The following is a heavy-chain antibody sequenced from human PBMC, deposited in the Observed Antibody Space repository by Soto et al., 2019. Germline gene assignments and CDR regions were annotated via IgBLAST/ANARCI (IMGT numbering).Heavy chain of an antibody. D-gene: IGHD1-26*01. V-gene: IGHV2-70*01. CDR2: IDWDDDK. CDR3: ARIRGGSGSYLGDAFDI. CDR1: GFSLSTSGIC. J-gene: IGHJ3*02. Sequence: SGPTLANPTQTLTLTCTFSGFSLSTSGICVSWIRQPPGKALEWLALIDWDDDKYYSTSLKTRLNISKDTSKNQVVPTMTNMDPVDTALYYCARIRGGSGSYLGDAFDIWGQGTMVTVSS.